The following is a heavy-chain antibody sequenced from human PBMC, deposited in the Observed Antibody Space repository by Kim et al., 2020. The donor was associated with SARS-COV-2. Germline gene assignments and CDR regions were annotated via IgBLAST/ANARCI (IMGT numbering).Heavy chain of an antibody. CDR3: ARSSKDSSGYYFDY. J-gene: IGHJ4*02. V-gene: IGHV1-46*01. D-gene: IGHD3-22*01. Sequence: EQELQGRGTMTKDTSTSTVYMELSSLRSEDTAVYYCARSSKDSSGYYFDYWGQGTLVTVSS.